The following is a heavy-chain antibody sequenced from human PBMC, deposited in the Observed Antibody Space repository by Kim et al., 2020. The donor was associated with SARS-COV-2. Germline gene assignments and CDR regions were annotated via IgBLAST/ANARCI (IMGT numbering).Heavy chain of an antibody. J-gene: IGHJ4*02. CDR3: ANMGAVYDFWSGYYY. CDR2: FDPEDGET. Sequence: ASVKVSCKVSGYTLTELSMHWVRQAPGKGLEWMGGFDPEDGETIYAQKFQGRVTMTGDTSTDTAYMELSSLRSEDTAVYYCANMGAVYDFWSGYYYWGQGTLVTVSS. V-gene: IGHV1-24*01. CDR1: GYTLTELS. D-gene: IGHD3-3*01.